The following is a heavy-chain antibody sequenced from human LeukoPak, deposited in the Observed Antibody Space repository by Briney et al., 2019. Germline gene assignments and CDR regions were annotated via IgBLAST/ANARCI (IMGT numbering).Heavy chain of an antibody. J-gene: IGHJ4*02. CDR2: IYYSGST. D-gene: IGHD6-19*01. V-gene: IGHV4-59*12. Sequence: KPSETLSLTCTVSGGSISSYYWSWIRQPPGKGLEWIGYIYYSGSTNYNPSLKSRVTISVDTSKNQFSLKLSSVTAADTAVYYCARLAVAGFYYFDYWGQGTLVTVSS. CDR3: ARLAVAGFYYFDY. CDR1: GGSISSYY.